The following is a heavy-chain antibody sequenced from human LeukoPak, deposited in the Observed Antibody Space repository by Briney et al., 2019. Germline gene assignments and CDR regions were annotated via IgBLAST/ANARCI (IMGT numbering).Heavy chain of an antibody. CDR1: GFTFRSFA. CDR2: TSGDEDST. J-gene: IGHJ4*02. CDR3: ARGVYLPATPVTTND. V-gene: IGHV3-23*01. Sequence: GGSLRLSCAASGFTFRSFAMSWVRQAPGKGLEWVAVTSGDEDSTHYAESVRGRFIISTDNSKNSLNLQMNSLRAEDTAVYYCARGVYLPATPVTTNDWGQGTLVTVSS. D-gene: IGHD4-17*01.